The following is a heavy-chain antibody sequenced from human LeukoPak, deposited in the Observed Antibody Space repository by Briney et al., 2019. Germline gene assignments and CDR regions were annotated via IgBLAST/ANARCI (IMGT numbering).Heavy chain of an antibody. CDR2: IYNSGST. D-gene: IGHD1-26*01. CDR3: AREPTGSYSFDF. J-gene: IGHJ4*02. Sequence: SQTLSLTCTVSGDSISSGGYYWSWIRQHPGKGLEWIGYIYNSGSTYYNPSLKSRVTISIDTSKRQFSLKLTSVTAADPAVYYCAREPTGSYSFDFWGQGTLVTVSS. V-gene: IGHV4-31*03. CDR1: GDSISSGGYY.